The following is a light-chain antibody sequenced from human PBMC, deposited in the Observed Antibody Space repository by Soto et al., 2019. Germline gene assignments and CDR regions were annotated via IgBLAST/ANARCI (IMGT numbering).Light chain of an antibody. CDR2: DVS. V-gene: IGLV2-18*02. Sequence: QSALTQPPSVSGSPGQSVAISCTGTSSDVGGYNRVSWYQQPPGKAPKLLIYDVSNRPSGGSTRFSGSKSGNTASLTISGLQAEYEADYYCPSYASSSAYVFGPGTKLTVL. CDR3: PSYASSSAYV. J-gene: IGLJ1*01. CDR1: SSDVGGYNR.